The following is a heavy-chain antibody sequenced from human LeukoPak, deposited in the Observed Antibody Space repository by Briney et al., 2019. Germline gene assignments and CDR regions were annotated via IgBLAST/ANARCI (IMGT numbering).Heavy chain of an antibody. J-gene: IGHJ4*02. CDR1: GFTFSSYG. D-gene: IGHD2-21*01. V-gene: IGHV3-30*02. CDR2: IRYDGSNK. CDR3: AKAPVTSCRGAYCYPFDS. Sequence: GGSLRLSCAASGFTFSSYGMHWVRQAPGKGLEWVAFIRYDGSNKYYADSVRGRFAISRDNSKNTLYLQMNSLRAEDAAVYFCAKAPVTSCRGAYCYPFDSWGQGTLVTVSS.